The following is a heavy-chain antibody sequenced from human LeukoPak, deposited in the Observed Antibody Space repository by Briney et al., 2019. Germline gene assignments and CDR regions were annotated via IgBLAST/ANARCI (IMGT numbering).Heavy chain of an antibody. CDR1: GGSISSSSYY. Sequence: SETLSLTCSVSGGSISSSSYYWGWIRQPPGKGLEWIGSIYYSGSTYYNPSLKSRTTISVNTSNNQYSLRMSSVAAADTAVHYCAIRGYSYGRVGYYFDYWGQGTLITVSS. CDR3: AIRGYSYGRVGYYFDY. J-gene: IGHJ4*02. D-gene: IGHD5-18*01. CDR2: IYYSGST. V-gene: IGHV4-39*01.